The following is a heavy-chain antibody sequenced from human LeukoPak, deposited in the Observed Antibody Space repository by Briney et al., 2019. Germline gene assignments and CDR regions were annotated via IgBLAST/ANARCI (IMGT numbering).Heavy chain of an antibody. V-gene: IGHV1-2*02. Sequence: ASVQVSRQASLYTFPDYYVHWVRHAPAQGLEWMVWIHHHSGGTQYAQTFQDRVTMPSDTQIHTAYMAVGSLSSDHTPVCYFLRGYIYWDNWGEGTQVTVSS. J-gene: IGHJ4*02. D-gene: IGHD5-24*01. CDR1: LYTFPDYY. CDR2: IHHHSGGT. CDR3: LRGYIYWDN.